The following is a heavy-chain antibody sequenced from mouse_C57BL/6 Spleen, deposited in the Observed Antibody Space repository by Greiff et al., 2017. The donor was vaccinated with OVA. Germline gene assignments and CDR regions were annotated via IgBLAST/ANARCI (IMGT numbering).Heavy chain of an antibody. V-gene: IGHV5-9*01. D-gene: IGHD2-3*01. Sequence: EVQLVESGGGLVKPGGSLKLSCAASGFTFSSYTMSWVRQTPEKRLEWVATISGGGGNTYYPDSVKGRFTISRDNAKNTLYLQMSSLRSEDTALYYCAGDGYYYWYFDVWGTGTTVTVSS. CDR3: AGDGYYYWYFDV. J-gene: IGHJ1*03. CDR2: ISGGGGNT. CDR1: GFTFSSYT.